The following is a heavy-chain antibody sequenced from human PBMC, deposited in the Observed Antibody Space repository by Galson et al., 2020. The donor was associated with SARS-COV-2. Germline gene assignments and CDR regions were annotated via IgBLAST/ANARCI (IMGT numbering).Heavy chain of an antibody. CDR3: AGAQGTSYYYGMDV. CDR1: GFTFSSSG. V-gene: IGHV3-30*03. Sequence: QTGGSLTLSCAASGFTFSSSGMHWVRQAPGKGLEWVAVISYAGSNKYSADSVKGRFTISRDNSKNTLYLQMNSLRAEDTAVYYCAGAQGTSYYYGMDVWGQGTTVTVSS. J-gene: IGHJ6*02. CDR2: ISYAGSNK.